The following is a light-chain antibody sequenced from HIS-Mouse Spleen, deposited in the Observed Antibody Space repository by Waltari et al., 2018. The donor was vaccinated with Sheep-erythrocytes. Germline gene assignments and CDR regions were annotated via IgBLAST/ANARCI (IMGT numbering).Light chain of an antibody. CDR2: QDS. J-gene: IGLJ1*01. Sequence: SYELTQPPSVSVSPGQTASITCSGDKLGDKYACWYQQKPGPSPVLVIYQDSKRPSGIPSRFSGSNSGNTATLTISGTQAMDEADYYCQAWDSSTYVFGTGTKVTVL. V-gene: IGLV3-1*01. CDR3: QAWDSSTYV. CDR1: KLGDKY.